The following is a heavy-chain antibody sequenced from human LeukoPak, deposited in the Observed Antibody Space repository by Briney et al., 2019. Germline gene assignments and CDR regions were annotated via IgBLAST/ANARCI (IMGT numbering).Heavy chain of an antibody. CDR2: IYYSGST. J-gene: IGHJ4*02. D-gene: IGHD3-16*01. CDR1: GGSISSGDYY. CDR3: ANSPPGDYGVGN. Sequence: KTSETLSLTCTVSGGSISSGDYYWSWIRQPPGKGLEWIGYIYYSGSTYYNPSLKSRVTISVDTSKNQFSLKLSSVTAADTAVYYCANSPPGDYGVGNWGQGLLVTVSS. V-gene: IGHV4-30-4*01.